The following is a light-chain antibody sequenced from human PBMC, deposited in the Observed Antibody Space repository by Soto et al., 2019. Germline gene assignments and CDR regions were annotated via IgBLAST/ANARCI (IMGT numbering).Light chain of an antibody. V-gene: IGKV3-20*01. CDR2: GAS. Sequence: EIVLTQSPGTLSLPPGERATLSCRASQSVSSSYFAWYQQKPGQAPRLLIYGASNRATDSPDRFSGSGSGTDFTLTISRLEPEDFAVYFCHQYGSSPGTFGQGTKVEI. CDR3: HQYGSSPGT. CDR1: QSVSSSY. J-gene: IGKJ1*01.